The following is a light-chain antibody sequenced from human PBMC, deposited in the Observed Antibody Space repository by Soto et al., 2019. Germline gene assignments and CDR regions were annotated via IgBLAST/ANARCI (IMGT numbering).Light chain of an antibody. CDR1: QSVSGY. CDR2: DAS. Sequence: EIVLTQSPATLPVSPGERATLPCRASQSVSGYIAWYQQKPGQAPRLLIYDASKRATGIPARFSGSGSGTDFTLTISSLEPEDFAVYFCQQRSSWLSFGGGTKVEIK. V-gene: IGKV3-11*01. CDR3: QQRSSWLS. J-gene: IGKJ4*01.